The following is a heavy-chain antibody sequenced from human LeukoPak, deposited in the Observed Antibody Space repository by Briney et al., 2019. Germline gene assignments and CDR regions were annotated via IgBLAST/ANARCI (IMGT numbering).Heavy chain of an antibody. CDR2: IYYSGST. V-gene: IGHV4-59*08. J-gene: IGHJ4*02. Sequence: PSETLSLTCTVSGGSISGNYWSWIRQPPGKGLEWIGYIYYSGSTNYNPSLKSRLTISVDTSKEQFSLKLSSVTAADTAVYYCARQGIQRWLPFDYWGQGTLVTVSS. D-gene: IGHD5-18*01. CDR1: GGSISGNY. CDR3: ARQGIQRWLPFDY.